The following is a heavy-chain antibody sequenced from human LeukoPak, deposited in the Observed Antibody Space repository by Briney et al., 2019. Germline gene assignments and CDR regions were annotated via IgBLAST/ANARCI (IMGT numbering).Heavy chain of an antibody. D-gene: IGHD2-15*01. CDR1: GFTFSSNY. V-gene: IGHV3-53*01. CDR2: IYSGGST. CDR3: ARGYCSGGSCYTLWFDP. Sequence: PGGSLRLSCAASGFTFSSNYMSWVRQAPGKGLEWVSVIYSGGSTYYADSVKGRFTISRDNSKNTLYLQMNSLRAEDTAVYYCARGYCSGGSCYTLWFDPWGQGTLVTVSS. J-gene: IGHJ5*02.